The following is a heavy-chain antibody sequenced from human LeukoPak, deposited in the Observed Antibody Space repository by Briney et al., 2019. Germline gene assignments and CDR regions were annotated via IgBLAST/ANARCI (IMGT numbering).Heavy chain of an antibody. Sequence: GASVKVSCKASGYTFTSYTMNWVRQAPGQGLEWVGWINTNTGNPTYAQGFTGRFVFSLDTSVSTAYLQISSLKAEDTAVYYCARDRVLLWFGESYYFDYWGQGTLVTVSS. J-gene: IGHJ4*02. CDR3: ARDRVLLWFGESYYFDY. D-gene: IGHD3-10*01. CDR1: GYTFTSYT. CDR2: INTNTGNP. V-gene: IGHV7-4-1*02.